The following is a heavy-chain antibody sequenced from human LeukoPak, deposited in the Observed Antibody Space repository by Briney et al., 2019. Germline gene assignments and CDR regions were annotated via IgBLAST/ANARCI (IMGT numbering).Heavy chain of an antibody. CDR1: GFTFSTFA. CDR2: IFPSGGEI. CDR3: ARDSSGNFDY. Sequence: GGSLRLSCAASGFTFSTFAMIWVRQPPGKGLEWVSSIFPSGGEIHYADSVRGRFTISRDNSKNTLYLQMNSLRAEDTAVYYCARDSSGNFDYWGQGTLVTVSS. D-gene: IGHD6-19*01. V-gene: IGHV3-23*01. J-gene: IGHJ4*02.